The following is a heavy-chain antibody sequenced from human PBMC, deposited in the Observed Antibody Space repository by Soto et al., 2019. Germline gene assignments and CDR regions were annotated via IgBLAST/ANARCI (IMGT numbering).Heavy chain of an antibody. CDR1: GFTFSSYA. J-gene: IGHJ4*02. Sequence: EVQLLESGGGLVQPGGSLRLSCAASGFTFSSYAMSWVRQAPGKGLEWVSAISGSGDSTYDADSVKGRFTISRDNSKNTLYLQMNRLRAEDTAVYYCAKGIYSYGYNSFDYWSQGTLVTVSS. CDR3: AKGIYSYGYNSFDY. V-gene: IGHV3-23*01. CDR2: ISGSGDST. D-gene: IGHD5-18*01.